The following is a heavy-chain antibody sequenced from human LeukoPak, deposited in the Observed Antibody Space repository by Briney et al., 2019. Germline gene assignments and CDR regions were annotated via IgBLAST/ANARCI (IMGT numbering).Heavy chain of an antibody. Sequence: SVKVSCKASGYTFTSYYMHGVRQAPGQGLEWMGGIIPIFGTANYAQKFQGRVTITADESTSTAYMELSSLRSEDTAVYYCAKDFSRESYTYYYYYMDVWGKGPTVTVSS. CDR2: IIPIFGTA. CDR1: GYTFTSYY. D-gene: IGHD2-2*02. CDR3: AKDFSRESYTYYYYYMDV. V-gene: IGHV1-69*13. J-gene: IGHJ6*03.